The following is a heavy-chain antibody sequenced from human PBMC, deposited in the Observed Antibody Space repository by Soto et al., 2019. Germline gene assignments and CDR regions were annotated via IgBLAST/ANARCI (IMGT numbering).Heavy chain of an antibody. V-gene: IGHV4-34*01. Sequence: SETLSLTCAVYGGSFSCYYWSWLRQPPGKGLEWIWEINHSGSPNYIPSLKSRVTISVDTSKNQFSLKMTSVTAADTAVYYCATANWSHHYFDPWGQGTLVTVSS. CDR2: INHSGSP. CDR1: GGSFSCYY. CDR3: ATANWSHHYFDP. D-gene: IGHD1-1*01. J-gene: IGHJ5*02.